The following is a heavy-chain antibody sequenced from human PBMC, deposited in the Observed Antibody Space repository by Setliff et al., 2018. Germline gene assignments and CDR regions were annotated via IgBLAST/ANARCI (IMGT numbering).Heavy chain of an antibody. D-gene: IGHD1-26*01. J-gene: IGHJ6*03. CDR1: GFSISTSGMC. CDR2: IDWDDDK. V-gene: IGHV2-70*11. CDR3: ARTVRSGSYHYYYMDV. Sequence: SGPTLVNPTQTLTLTCTFSGFSISTSGMCVSWIRRSPGKALEWLARIDWDDDKYYSTSLKTRLTISKDTSKNQVVLTMTNMDSVDTATYYCARTVRSGSYHYYYMDVWGKGTTVTVSS.